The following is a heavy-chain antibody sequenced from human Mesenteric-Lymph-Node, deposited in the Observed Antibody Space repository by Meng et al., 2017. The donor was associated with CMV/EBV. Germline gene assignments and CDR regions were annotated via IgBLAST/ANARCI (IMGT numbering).Heavy chain of an antibody. Sequence: GGSLRLSCAASGIPFSNSWMSWVRQAPGKGLEWLATIQPDGGAQYYLDSVKGRFTISRDNAKNSVHLQMDSLRGEDTAVYYCASLVLLWSQQGMDVWGQGTTVTVSS. CDR2: IQPDGGAQ. V-gene: IGHV3-7*01. J-gene: IGHJ6*02. D-gene: IGHD3-10*01. CDR3: ASLVLLWSQQGMDV. CDR1: GIPFSNSW.